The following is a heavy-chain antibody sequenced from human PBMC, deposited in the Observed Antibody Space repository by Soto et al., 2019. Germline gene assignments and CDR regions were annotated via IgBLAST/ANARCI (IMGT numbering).Heavy chain of an antibody. V-gene: IGHV1-69*08. CDR3: ARETTVTLDY. Sequence: QVQLVQSGAEVKKPGSSVKVSCKASGGTFSSYTISWVRQAPGQGLEWMGRIIPILGIANYAQKFQGRFTITADKSTSTAYMELSSLRSEDTAVYYCARETTVTLDYWGQGTLVTVSS. J-gene: IGHJ4*02. CDR1: GGTFSSYT. CDR2: IIPILGIA. D-gene: IGHD4-17*01.